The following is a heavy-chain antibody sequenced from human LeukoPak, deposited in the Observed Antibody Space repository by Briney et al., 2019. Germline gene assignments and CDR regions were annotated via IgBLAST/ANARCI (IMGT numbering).Heavy chain of an antibody. J-gene: IGHJ4*02. Sequence: GGSLRLSCAASGFTFRSYAMSWVRQAPGKGLEWVSAISGSGGSTYYADSAEGRFTISRDNSKNTLYLQMNSLRAGDTAVYYCAKDPIFSGSYGVFDYWGLGTLVTVSS. CDR3: AKDPIFSGSYGVFDY. CDR1: GFTFRSYA. CDR2: ISGSGGST. D-gene: IGHD1-26*01. V-gene: IGHV3-23*01.